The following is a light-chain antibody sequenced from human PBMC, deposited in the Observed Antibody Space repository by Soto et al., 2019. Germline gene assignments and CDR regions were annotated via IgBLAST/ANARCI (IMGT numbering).Light chain of an antibody. CDR2: EGS. V-gene: IGLV2-23*01. J-gene: IGLJ1*01. CDR1: SSDVGSYNL. CDR3: CSYAGRSSSSYV. Sequence: QSFFTQPASVSGSPGQSITISCTGTSSDVGSYNLVSWYQQNPGKAPKLMIYEGSKRPSGVSNRFSGSKSGNTASLTISGLQGEDEADYYSCSYAGRSSSSYVFGTGTKVTVL.